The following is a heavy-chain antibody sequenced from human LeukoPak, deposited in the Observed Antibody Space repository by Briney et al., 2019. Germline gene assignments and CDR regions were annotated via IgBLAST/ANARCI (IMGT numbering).Heavy chain of an antibody. CDR2: IYHSGST. CDR1: GGSISSGGYS. Sequence: SETLSLTCAVSGGSISSGGYSWSWIRQPPGKGLEWIGYIYHSGSTYYNPSLKSRVTISVGRSKNQFSLKLSSVTAADTAVYYCARAFQGSGYSGYEFGAFDIWGQGTMVTVSS. V-gene: IGHV4-30-2*01. J-gene: IGHJ3*02. CDR3: ARAFQGSGYSGYEFGAFDI. D-gene: IGHD5-12*01.